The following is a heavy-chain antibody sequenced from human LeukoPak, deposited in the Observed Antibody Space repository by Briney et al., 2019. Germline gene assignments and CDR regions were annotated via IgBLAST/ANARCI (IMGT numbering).Heavy chain of an antibody. CDR2: IIPILGIA. CDR3: ARDGDYYDSSGYSIDY. J-gene: IGHJ4*02. V-gene: IGHV1-69*04. D-gene: IGHD3-22*01. Sequence: ASVKVSCKASGGTFSSYAISWVRQAPGQGLEWMGRIIPILGIANYAQKFQGRVTITADKSTSTAYMELSSLRSEDTAVYYCARDGDYYDSSGYSIDYWGQGTLVTVSS. CDR1: GGTFSSYA.